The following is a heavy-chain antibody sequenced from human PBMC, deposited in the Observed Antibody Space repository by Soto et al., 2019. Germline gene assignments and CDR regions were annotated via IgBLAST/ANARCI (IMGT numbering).Heavy chain of an antibody. V-gene: IGHV1-69*13. CDR1: GGTFSSYA. CDR3: AREPNYCSSSLNGMDV. D-gene: IGHD6-13*01. CDR2: IIPIFGTA. J-gene: IGHJ6*02. Sequence: SVKVSCKASGGTFSSYAISWVRQAPGQGLEWMGGIIPIFGTANYAQKFQGRVTITADESTSTAYMELSSLRSEDTAVYYCAREPNYCSSSLNGMDVWGQGTTVTVSS.